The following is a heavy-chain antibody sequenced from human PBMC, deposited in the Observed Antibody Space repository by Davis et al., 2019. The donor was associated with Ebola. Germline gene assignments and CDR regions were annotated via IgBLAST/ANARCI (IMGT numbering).Heavy chain of an antibody. V-gene: IGHV1-46*01. J-gene: IGHJ6*04. CDR3: ARGSWRLAYYYGMDV. CDR2: INPSGGST. Sequence: AASVKVSCKASGYTFTSYDINWVRQAPGQGLEWMGIINPSGGSTSYAQKFQGRVTMTRDTSTSTVYMELSSLRSEDTAVYYCARGSWRLAYYYGMDVWGKGTTVTVSS. D-gene: IGHD3-16*02. CDR1: GYTFTSYD.